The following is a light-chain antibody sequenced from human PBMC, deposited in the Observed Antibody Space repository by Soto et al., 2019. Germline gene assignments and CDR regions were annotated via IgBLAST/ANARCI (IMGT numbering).Light chain of an antibody. CDR2: VAS. Sequence: EIVMTQSPATLSFSPGERATLSCRASQRVSSNLAWYQQKPGQAPRLLIYVASTRATGIPARFSGSGSGTEFTLTISSLQSEDFAVYYCQQYNNWPLYTFGQGTKLEIK. J-gene: IGKJ2*01. V-gene: IGKV3-15*01. CDR1: QRVSSN. CDR3: QQYNNWPLYT.